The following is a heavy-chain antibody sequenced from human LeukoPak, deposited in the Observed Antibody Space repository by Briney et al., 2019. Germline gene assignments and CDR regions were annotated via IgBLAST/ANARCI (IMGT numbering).Heavy chain of an antibody. V-gene: IGHV4-34*01. CDR1: GGSFSGYY. J-gene: IGHJ5*02. Sequence: PSETLSLTCAVYGGSFSGYYWSWIRQPPGKGLEWIGEINHSGSTNYNPSLKSRVTISVDTSKNQFSLKLSSVTAADTAVYYCARDLIPWELRANWFDPWGQGTLVTVSS. D-gene: IGHD1-26*01. CDR2: INHSGST. CDR3: ARDLIPWELRANWFDP.